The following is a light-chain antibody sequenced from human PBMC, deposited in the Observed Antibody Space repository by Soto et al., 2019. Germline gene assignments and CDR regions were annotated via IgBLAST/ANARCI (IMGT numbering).Light chain of an antibody. CDR3: ATWDSSLSAEA. J-gene: IGLJ2*01. CDR1: SSNIGNNY. Sequence: QSVLTQPPSVSAAPGQKVSISCSGSSSNIGNNYVSWYQQFPGKPPKLLIYHDNQRPSGISDRISGSKSGTSATLGITGLQTGDEADYYCATWDSSLSAEAFGGGTKLTVL. V-gene: IGLV1-51*01. CDR2: HDN.